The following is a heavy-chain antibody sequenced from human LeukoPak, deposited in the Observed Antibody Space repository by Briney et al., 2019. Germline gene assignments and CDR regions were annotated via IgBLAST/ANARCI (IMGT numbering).Heavy chain of an antibody. CDR3: ASSGAGNWFDP. J-gene: IGHJ5*02. D-gene: IGHD3-10*01. CDR2: INHSGST. Sequence: SETLSLTCAVYGGSFSGYYWSWIRQPPGKGLEWIGEINHSGSTNYNPSLKSQVTISVDTSKNQFSLKLSSVTAADTAVYYCASSGAGNWFDPWGQGTLVTVSS. V-gene: IGHV4-34*01. CDR1: GGSFSGYY.